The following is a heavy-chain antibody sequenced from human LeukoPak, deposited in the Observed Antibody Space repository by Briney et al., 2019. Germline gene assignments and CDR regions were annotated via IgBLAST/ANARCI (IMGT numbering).Heavy chain of an antibody. V-gene: IGHV3-23*01. CDR1: GFSFSMYA. CDR2: IDAGGTRT. D-gene: IGHD6-25*01. Sequence: PGGSLRLSCAASGFSFSMYAMSWVRQAPGKGLEWVSCIDAGGTRTFYADSVKGRFTISRDNSKNTLYLQMSSLRVEDTAVYYCARSYRSGWHYFDYWGQGTLVTVSS. CDR3: ARSYRSGWHYFDY. J-gene: IGHJ4*02.